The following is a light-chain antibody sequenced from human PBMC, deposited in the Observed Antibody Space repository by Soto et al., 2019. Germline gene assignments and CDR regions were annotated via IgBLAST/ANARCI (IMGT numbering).Light chain of an antibody. CDR2: ATS. Sequence: DIQMTQSPSSLSASVGDRVTISCRASQSISRYLNWYQQKPGLVPKLLIYATSTLQSGVPSRFSGSGSETDFTLTISSLQPEDFATYSCQQSNSITWTFGQGTKVDIK. CDR3: QQSNSITWT. CDR1: QSISRY. V-gene: IGKV1-39*01. J-gene: IGKJ1*01.